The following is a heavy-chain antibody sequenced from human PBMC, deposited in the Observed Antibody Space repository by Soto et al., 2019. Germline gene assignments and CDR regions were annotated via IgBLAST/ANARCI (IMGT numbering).Heavy chain of an antibody. CDR3: ARARSSGWYVH. CDR1: GYTFTGYY. CDR2: INPNSGDT. Sequence: ASVKVSCKATGYTFTGYYMHWVRQAPGQGLEWMGWINPNSGDTNYAQKFQGWVTMTRDTSISTVYMELSRLISDDTAVYYCARARSSGWYVHWGQGTLVTVSS. V-gene: IGHV1-2*04. D-gene: IGHD6-19*01. J-gene: IGHJ4*02.